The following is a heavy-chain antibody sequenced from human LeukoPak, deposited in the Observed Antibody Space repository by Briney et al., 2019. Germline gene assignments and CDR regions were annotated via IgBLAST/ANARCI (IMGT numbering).Heavy chain of an antibody. V-gene: IGHV1-69*05. CDR1: GGTFSSYA. D-gene: IGHD3-9*01. J-gene: IGHJ5*02. CDR2: IIPIFGTA. CDR3: ARAMTGENWFNP. Sequence: SVKVSCKASGGTFSSYAISWVRQAPGQGLEWMGRIIPIFGTANYAQKFQGRVTITTDESTSTAYMELSSLRSEDTAVYYCARAMTGENWFNPWGQGTLVTVSS.